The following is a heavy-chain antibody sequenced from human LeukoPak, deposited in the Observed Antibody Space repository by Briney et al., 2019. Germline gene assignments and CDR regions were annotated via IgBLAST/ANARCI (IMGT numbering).Heavy chain of an antibody. Sequence: SQTLSLTCTVSGGSISSGDYYWSWIRQPPGKGLEWIGYIYYSGSTYYNPSLKSRVTISVDTSKNQFSLTLSSVTAADTAVYYCARYTTPSRRCSGSSCQYYFDYWGQGTLVTVSS. D-gene: IGHD2-15*01. CDR1: GGSISSGDYY. CDR3: ARYTTPSRRCSGSSCQYYFDY. V-gene: IGHV4-30-4*08. CDR2: IYYSGST. J-gene: IGHJ4*02.